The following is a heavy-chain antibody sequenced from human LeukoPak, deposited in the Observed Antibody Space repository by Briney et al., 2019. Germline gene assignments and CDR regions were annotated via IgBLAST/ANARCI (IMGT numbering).Heavy chain of an antibody. J-gene: IGHJ4*02. CDR2: ISHSGST. Sequence: GSLRLSCAASGFTFSSYSMNWVRQAPGKGLEWIGEISHSGSTNYNPSLKSRVTISVDKSKNQFSLKLSSVTAADTAVYYCASVVPANYWGQGTLVTVSS. D-gene: IGHD2-15*01. CDR3: ASVVPANY. V-gene: IGHV4-4*02. CDR1: GFTFSSYSM.